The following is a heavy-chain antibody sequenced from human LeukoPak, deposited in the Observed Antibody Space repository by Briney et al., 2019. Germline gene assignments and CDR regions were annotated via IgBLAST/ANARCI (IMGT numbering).Heavy chain of an antibody. CDR2: IYTSGST. J-gene: IGHJ3*02. Sequence: SQTLSLTCTVSGGSISSGSYYWSWIRQPAGKGLEWIGRIYTSGSTNYNPSLKSRVTISLDTSKNQFSLKLSSVTAADTAVYYCARGQDGSNAYDIWGQGTMVTVSS. CDR1: GGSISSGSYY. CDR3: ARGQDGSNAYDI. D-gene: IGHD5-24*01. V-gene: IGHV4-61*02.